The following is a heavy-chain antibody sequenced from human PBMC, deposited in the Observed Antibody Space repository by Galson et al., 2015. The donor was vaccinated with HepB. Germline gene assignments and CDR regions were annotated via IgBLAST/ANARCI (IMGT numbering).Heavy chain of an antibody. CDR3: AIGGIVVPATTRQDAFDI. CDR2: ISAYNGNT. J-gene: IGHJ3*02. D-gene: IGHD2-2*01. Sequence: SVKVSCKASGYTFTSYGISWVRQAPGQGLEWMGWISAYNGNTNYAQKLQGRVTMTTDTSTSTVYMELSSLRSDDTAVYYCAIGGIVVPATTRQDAFDIWGQGTMVTVSS. V-gene: IGHV1-18*04. CDR1: GYTFTSYG.